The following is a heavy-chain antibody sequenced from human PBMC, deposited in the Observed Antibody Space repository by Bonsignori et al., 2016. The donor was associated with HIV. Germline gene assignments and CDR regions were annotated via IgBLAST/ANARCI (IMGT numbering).Heavy chain of an antibody. J-gene: IGHJ4*02. CDR2: ISWNSGSI. D-gene: IGHD2-2*01. V-gene: IGHV3-9*01. CDR3: AKDMEGIVVVPAAIN. Sequence: WIRQPPGKGLEWVSGISWNSGSIGYADSVKGRFTISRDNAKNSLYLQMNSLRAEDTALYYCAKDMEGIVVVPAAINWGQGTLVTVSS.